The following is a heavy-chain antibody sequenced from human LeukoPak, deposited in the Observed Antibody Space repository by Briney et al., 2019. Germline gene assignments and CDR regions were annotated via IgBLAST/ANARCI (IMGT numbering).Heavy chain of an antibody. CDR3: ARSSGVGAPYYFDY. J-gene: IGHJ4*02. CDR2: MNPNSGNT. Sequence: ASVKVSCKASGYTFTSYDINWVRQATGQGLEWMGWMNPNSGNTGYAQKFQGRVTITADESTSTAYMELSSLRSEDTAVYYCARSSGVGAPYYFDYWGQGTLVTVSS. CDR1: GYTFTSYD. V-gene: IGHV1-8*03. D-gene: IGHD1-26*01.